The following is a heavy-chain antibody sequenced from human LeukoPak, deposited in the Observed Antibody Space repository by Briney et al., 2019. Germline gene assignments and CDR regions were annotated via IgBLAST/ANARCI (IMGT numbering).Heavy chain of an antibody. J-gene: IGHJ6*02. CDR3: AKGVEGYGSGSSRPFIHYYYYGMDV. Sequence: SETLSLTCTVSGGSISSYYWSWIRQPPGKGLEWIGYIYYSGSTNYNPSLKSRVTISVDTSKNQFSLKLSSVTAADTAVYYCAKGVEGYGSGSSRPFIHYYYYGMDVWGQGTTVTVSS. CDR1: GGSISSYY. CDR2: IYYSGST. D-gene: IGHD3-10*01. V-gene: IGHV4-59*01.